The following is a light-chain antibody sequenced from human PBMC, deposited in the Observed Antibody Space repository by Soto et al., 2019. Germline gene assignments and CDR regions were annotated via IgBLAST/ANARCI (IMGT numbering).Light chain of an antibody. CDR2: AAS. CDR1: QGISSY. Sequence: AIRMTQSPSSFSASTGDRVTITCRASQGISSYLAWYQQKPGKAPKLLIYAASTLQSGVPSRFSGSGSGTDFTLTISCLQSEDFATYYCQQYYSYPPNFGGGTKVEIK. J-gene: IGKJ4*01. V-gene: IGKV1-8*01. CDR3: QQYYSYPPN.